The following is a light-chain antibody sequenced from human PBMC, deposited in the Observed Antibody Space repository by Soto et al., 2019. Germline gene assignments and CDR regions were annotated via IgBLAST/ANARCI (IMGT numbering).Light chain of an antibody. CDR1: SSNIGAGYD. J-gene: IGLJ3*02. Sequence: QSVLTQPPSMSGAPGQRVTISCTGSSSNIGAGYDVHWYQLLPGTAPKLLIYGNTNRPSAVSNRFSGSKSGNTASLTISGLQAEDEADYYCSSHTISNTQVFGGGTKLTVL. CDR3: SSHTISNTQV. V-gene: IGLV1-40*01. CDR2: GNT.